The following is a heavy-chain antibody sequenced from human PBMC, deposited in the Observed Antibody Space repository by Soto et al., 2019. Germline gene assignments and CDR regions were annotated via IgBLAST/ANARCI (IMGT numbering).Heavy chain of an antibody. Sequence: QVQLLESGGGVVQPGRSLRLSCAASGFIFSRYFMHWVRQAPGKGLEWVALISDDGSTKYYADSVTGRFTISRDNSKSTLYLQMNSLSADDTAVYYCTRADLTVTLSVFDPWGQGTLFTVSS. V-gene: IGHV3-30-3*01. CDR3: TRADLTVTLSVFDP. D-gene: IGHD4-17*01. J-gene: IGHJ5*02. CDR2: ISDDGSTK. CDR1: GFIFSRYF.